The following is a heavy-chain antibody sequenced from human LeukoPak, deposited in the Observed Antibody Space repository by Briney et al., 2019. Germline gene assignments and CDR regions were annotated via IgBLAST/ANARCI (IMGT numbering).Heavy chain of an antibody. J-gene: IGHJ4*02. V-gene: IGHV3-11*01. CDR2: ISSSGSTI. CDR1: GFTFSDYY. CDR3: ARDYSSSGWYHQF. Sequence: GGSLRLSCAASGFTFSDYYMSRIRQAPGKGLEWVSYISSSGSTIYYADSVKGRFTISRDNAKNSLYLQMNSLRAEDTAVYYCARDYSSSGWYHQFWGQGTLVTVSS. D-gene: IGHD6-19*01.